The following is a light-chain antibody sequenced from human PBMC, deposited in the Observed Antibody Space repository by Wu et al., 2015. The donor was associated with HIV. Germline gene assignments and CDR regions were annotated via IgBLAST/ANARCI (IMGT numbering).Light chain of an antibody. Sequence: AIQLTQSPSSLSASVGDTVTITCRASQGIRSALAWYQQKSGKAPNLLIFDASSLQSGVPSRFSGSGSGTDFTLTISSLQPEDVATYYCQKYNTAPWTFGQGTKVEMK. CDR3: QKYNTAPWT. CDR1: QGIRSA. J-gene: IGKJ1*01. CDR2: DAS. V-gene: IGKV1-13*02.